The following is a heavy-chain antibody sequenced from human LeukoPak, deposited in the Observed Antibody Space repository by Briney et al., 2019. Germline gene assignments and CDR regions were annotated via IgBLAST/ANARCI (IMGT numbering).Heavy chain of an antibody. CDR3: ASFEVQLITVVAASQDY. D-gene: IGHD2-15*01. CDR2: INPNSGGT. Sequence: SVKVSCRASGYTFTGYYMHWVRQAPGQGLEWMGWINPNSGGTNYAQKFQGRVTMTRDTSISTAYMELSRLRSDDTAVYYCASFEVQLITVVAASQDYWGQGTLVTVSS. J-gene: IGHJ4*02. CDR1: GYTFTGYY. V-gene: IGHV1-2*02.